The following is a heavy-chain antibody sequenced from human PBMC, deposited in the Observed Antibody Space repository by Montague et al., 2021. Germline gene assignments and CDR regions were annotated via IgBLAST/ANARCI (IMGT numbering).Heavy chain of an antibody. J-gene: IGHJ5*02. Sequence: SETLSLTYTVSGGSISSNSYWWAWIRQPPGKGLEYVGTTFNTGSSYYSPSLKSRVTISVDTSKNLFSLRLSAVTAADTAVYYCARSLYCIGGSCYSGFDPWGQGTLVTVSS. CDR2: TFNTGSS. CDR3: ARSLYCIGGSCYSGFDP. CDR1: GGSISSNSYW. D-gene: IGHD2-15*01. V-gene: IGHV4-39*01.